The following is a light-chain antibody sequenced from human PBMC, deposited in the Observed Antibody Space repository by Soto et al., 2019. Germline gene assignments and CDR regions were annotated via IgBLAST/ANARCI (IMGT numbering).Light chain of an antibody. V-gene: IGLV2-14*01. CDR1: SSDVGGYNY. Sequence: QSVLTQPASVSGSPGQSITISCTGTSSDVGGYNYVSWYQQHPGKAPKLIIYEVIKRPSGVSNRFSGSNSGNTASLTISGLQTEDEADYYCSSYTSSSTYVFGTG. J-gene: IGLJ1*01. CDR3: SSYTSSSTYV. CDR2: EVI.